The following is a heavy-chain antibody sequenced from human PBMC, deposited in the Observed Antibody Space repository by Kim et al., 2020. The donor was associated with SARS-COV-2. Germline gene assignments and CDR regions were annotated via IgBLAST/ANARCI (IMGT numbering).Heavy chain of an antibody. CDR2: IFYSGST. CDR3: ARSEWRASWHQFDY. J-gene: IGHJ5*01. D-gene: IGHD2-2*01. Sequence: SETLSLTCTFSTDSFSAYYWSWIRQIPGKGLEWIGYIFYSGSTNYNPSLKSRATISWDTSRNQFSLALTSVTQADTAVYYCARSEWRASWHQFDYLG. V-gene: IGHV4-59*01. CDR1: TDSFSAYY.